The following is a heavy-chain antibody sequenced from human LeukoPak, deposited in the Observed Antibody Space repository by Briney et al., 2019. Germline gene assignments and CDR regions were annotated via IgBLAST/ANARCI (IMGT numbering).Heavy chain of an antibody. CDR3: ARGPSGPRPGNWFDP. D-gene: IGHD5-12*01. V-gene: IGHV3-21*01. CDR2: ISSSSNYI. CDR1: GFSFSSYG. Sequence: GGSLRLSCAAYGFSFSSYGMNWVRQAPGKGLEWVSSISSSSNYIFYADSVKGRFTISRDNARNTLYLHMNSLRVEDTTIYYCARGPSGPRPGNWFDPWGQGTLVTVSS. J-gene: IGHJ5*02.